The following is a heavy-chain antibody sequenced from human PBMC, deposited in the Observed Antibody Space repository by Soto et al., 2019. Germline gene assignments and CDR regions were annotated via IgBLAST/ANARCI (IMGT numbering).Heavy chain of an antibody. V-gene: IGHV1-69*13. Sequence: GASVKVSCKASGGTLSNYGVSWVRQAPGQGLEWMGGIIPISGAAKYAPRFQGRVTISADESANTAYLEVNILRSEDTAVYYCARERPNAIFGVVLSYGMAVWGQGTTGTVSS. CDR3: ARERPNAIFGVVLSYGMAV. D-gene: IGHD3-3*01. CDR2: IIPISGAA. J-gene: IGHJ6*01. CDR1: GGTLSNYG.